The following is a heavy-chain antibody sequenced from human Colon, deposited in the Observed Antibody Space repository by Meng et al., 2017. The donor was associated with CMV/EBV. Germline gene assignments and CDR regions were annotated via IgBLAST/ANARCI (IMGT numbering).Heavy chain of an antibody. CDR2: INRSGNT. CDR3: ARASYCSSTTCYPDAFDV. Sequence: GSLRLSCALYGGSFSGTDYYWSWIRQPPGRGLEWIGEINRSGNTHYSPSLETPVTISVDTSKNQFSLKLTSVTAADTALYFCARASYCSSTTCYPDAFDVWGEGTMVTVSS. J-gene: IGHJ3*01. D-gene: IGHD2-2*01. V-gene: IGHV4-34*01. CDR1: GGSFSGTDYY.